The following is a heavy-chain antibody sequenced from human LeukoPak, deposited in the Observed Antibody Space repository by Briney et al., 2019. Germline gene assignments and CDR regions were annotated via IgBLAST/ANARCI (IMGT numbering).Heavy chain of an antibody. D-gene: IGHD3-3*01. CDR3: ARGPDYDFWSGYPESYYYYGMDV. V-gene: IGHV1-8*02. CDR2: MNPNSGNT. Sequence: GASVKVSCKASGYTFTSYYMHWVRQATGQGLEWMGWMNPNSGNTGYAQKFQGRVTMTRNTSISTAYMELSSLRSEDTAVYYCARGPDYDFWSGYPESYYYYGMDVWGQGTTVTVSS. CDR1: GYTFTSYY. J-gene: IGHJ6*02.